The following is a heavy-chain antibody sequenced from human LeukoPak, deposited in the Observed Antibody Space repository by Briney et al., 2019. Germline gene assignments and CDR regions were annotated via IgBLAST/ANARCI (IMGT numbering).Heavy chain of an antibody. V-gene: IGHV4-39*07. Sequence: SETLSLTCTVSGGSISSSSYYWGWIRQPPGKGLEWIGSIYYSGSTYYNPSLKSRVTISVDTSKNQFSLKLSSVTAADTAVYYCARIAVAGTHFDYWGQGTLVTVSS. D-gene: IGHD6-13*01. CDR3: ARIAVAGTHFDY. J-gene: IGHJ4*02. CDR2: IYYSGST. CDR1: GGSISSSSYY.